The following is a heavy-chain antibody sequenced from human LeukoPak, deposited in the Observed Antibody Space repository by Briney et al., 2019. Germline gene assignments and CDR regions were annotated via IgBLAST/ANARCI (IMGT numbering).Heavy chain of an antibody. V-gene: IGHV3-23*01. CDR1: GFTFSSYA. D-gene: IGHD4-17*01. CDR2: ISGSGGST. Sequence: GGSLRLSCAASGFTFSSYAMSWVRQAPGKGLEWVSAISGSGGSTYYADSVKGRFTISRDNSKNTLYLQMNSRRAEDTAVYYCAKYYGDYAYYYYMDVWGKGTTVTVSS. J-gene: IGHJ6*03. CDR3: AKYYGDYAYYYYMDV.